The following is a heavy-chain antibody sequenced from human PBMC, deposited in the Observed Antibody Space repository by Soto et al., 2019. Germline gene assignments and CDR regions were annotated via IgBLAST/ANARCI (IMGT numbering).Heavy chain of an antibody. Sequence: ASVKGSFKASGYPFTNYPITWVRQAPGQGLEWMGWINTYNQNTIYAQKFQGRVTMTTDTSTSTSYLELGSLRSDDTAVYYCGRESSGSGWSFDFWGQGSMVTVSS. J-gene: IGHJ4*02. CDR1: GYPFTNYP. D-gene: IGHD6-19*01. V-gene: IGHV1-18*04. CDR3: GRESSGSGWSFDF. CDR2: INTYNQNT.